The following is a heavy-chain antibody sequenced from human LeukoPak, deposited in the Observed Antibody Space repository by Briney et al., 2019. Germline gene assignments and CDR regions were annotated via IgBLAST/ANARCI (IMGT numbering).Heavy chain of an antibody. V-gene: IGHV3-30*03. J-gene: IGHJ3*02. CDR1: GFTFSSYG. CDR2: ISYDGSNK. Sequence: GGSLRLSCAASGFTFSSYGMHWVRQAPGKGLEWVAVISYDGSNKYYADSVKGRFTISRDNAKNSLYLQMNSLRAEDTAVYYCARDLDAFDIWGQGTMVTVSS. CDR3: ARDLDAFDI.